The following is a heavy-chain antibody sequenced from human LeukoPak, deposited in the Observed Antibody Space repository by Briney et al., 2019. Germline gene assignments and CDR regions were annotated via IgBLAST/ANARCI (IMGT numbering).Heavy chain of an antibody. V-gene: IGHV4-59*01. D-gene: IGHD6-13*01. CDR1: GGSISSYY. J-gene: IGHJ1*01. Sequence: SETLSLTCTVSGGSISSYYWSWIRQPPGKGLEWIGDIYYSGSTNYNPSLKSRVTISVDTSKNQFSLKLSSVTAADTAVYYCARVEAKSSSWPEYFQHWGQGTLVTVSS. CDR3: ARVEAKSSSWPEYFQH. CDR2: IYYSGST.